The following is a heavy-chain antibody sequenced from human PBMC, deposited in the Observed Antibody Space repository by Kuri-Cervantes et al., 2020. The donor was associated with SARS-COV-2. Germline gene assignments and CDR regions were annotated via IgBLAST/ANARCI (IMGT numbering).Heavy chain of an antibody. D-gene: IGHD2-2*01. Sequence: GESLKISCAASGFTFSSYGMHWVRQAPGKGLEWVAFIRYDGSNKYYADSVKGRFTISRDNSKNTLYLQMNSLRAEDTAVYYCVKPKPTFIVVPAASYYYMDVWGKGTTVTVSS. CDR1: GFTFSSYG. CDR2: IRYDGSNK. J-gene: IGHJ6*03. V-gene: IGHV3-30*02. CDR3: VKPKPTFIVVPAASYYYMDV.